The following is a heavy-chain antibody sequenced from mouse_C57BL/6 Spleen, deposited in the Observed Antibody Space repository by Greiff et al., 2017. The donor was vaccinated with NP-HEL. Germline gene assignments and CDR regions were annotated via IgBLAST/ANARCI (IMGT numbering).Heavy chain of an antibody. Sequence: QVHVKQPGAELVMPGASVKLSCKASGYTFTSYWMHWVKQRPGQGLEWIGEIDPSDSYTNYNQKFKGKSTLTVDKSSSTAYMQLSSLTSEDSAVYYCARSPHYYGSSRYFDVWGTGTTVTVSS. CDR3: ARSPHYYGSSRYFDV. CDR1: GYTFTSYW. V-gene: IGHV1-69*01. D-gene: IGHD1-1*01. CDR2: IDPSDSYT. J-gene: IGHJ1*03.